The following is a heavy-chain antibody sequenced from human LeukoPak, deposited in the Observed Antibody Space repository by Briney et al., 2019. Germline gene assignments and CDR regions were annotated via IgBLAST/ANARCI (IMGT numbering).Heavy chain of an antibody. CDR2: IYYSGST. J-gene: IGHJ4*02. D-gene: IGHD7-27*01. Sequence: SETLSLTCTVSGGSISSSSYYWGWIRQPPGKGLEWIGSIYYSGSTYYNPSLKSRVTISVDTSKNQFSLKLSSVTAADTAVYYCARDSGDRPRAVGYFFDYWGPGTLVTVSS. CDR1: GGSISSSSYY. V-gene: IGHV4-39*07. CDR3: ARDSGDRPRAVGYFFDY.